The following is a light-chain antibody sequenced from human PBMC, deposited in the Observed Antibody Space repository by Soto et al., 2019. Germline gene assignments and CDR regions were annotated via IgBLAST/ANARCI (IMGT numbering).Light chain of an antibody. J-gene: IGKJ2*02. V-gene: IGKV4-1*01. CDR1: QSVLHSSNNKNY. CDR2: WAS. CDR3: QQYYSART. Sequence: DIVMTQSPDSLAVSLGDRATINCKSSQSVLHSSNNKNYLAWYQQKPGQPPKLLIYWASTRESGVPDRFSGSGSGTDFTLTISSLQAEDVAVYYCQQYYSARTFGQGTKLEIK.